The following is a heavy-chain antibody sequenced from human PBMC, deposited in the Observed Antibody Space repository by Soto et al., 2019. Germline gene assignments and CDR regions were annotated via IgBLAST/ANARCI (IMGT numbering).Heavy chain of an antibody. J-gene: IGHJ6*02. CDR1: VFSLTNNKMG. V-gene: IGHV2-26*01. CDR2: IFSSDEK. CDR3: ARISGGSPYYYATDV. Sequence: QVTWKESGPALVKPTEPLTLTCTVSVFSLTNNKMGVTWIRQPLVKALEWLANIFSSDEKSFSTSLKSRVTISQHTSKSQVVLTVPNMDPVDTATYYCARISGGSPYYYATDVWGPGTTVTVSS. D-gene: IGHD3-10*01.